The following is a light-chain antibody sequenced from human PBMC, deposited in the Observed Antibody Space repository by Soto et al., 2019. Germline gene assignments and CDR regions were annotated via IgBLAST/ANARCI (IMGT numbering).Light chain of an antibody. V-gene: IGKV1-5*03. CDR3: QQSNSYPWT. J-gene: IGKJ1*01. Sequence: DXXXTQSXSTXSASAGDRVTITCRASQSISPYLAWYQQKPGKAPKLLIYMASSLQSGVPSRFSGSGSGTEFTLTISSLQPDDFATYYCQQSNSYPWTFGQGTQVDIK. CDR2: MAS. CDR1: QSISPY.